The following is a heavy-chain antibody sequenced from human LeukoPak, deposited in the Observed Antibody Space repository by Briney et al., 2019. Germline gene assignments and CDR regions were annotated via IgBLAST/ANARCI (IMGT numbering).Heavy chain of an antibody. CDR2: ITSRGSTI. CDR3: ARDRGGYSSSYYYYGMDV. J-gene: IGHJ6*02. D-gene: IGHD4-11*01. V-gene: IGHV3-48*03. CDR1: GFTLSSYE. Sequence: GGSLRLSCAASGFTLSSYEMNWVRRAPGKGLEWVSYITSRGSTIYYADSVKGRFTISRDNAKNSLYLQMNSLRAEDTAVYYCARDRGGYSSSYYYYGMDVWGQGTTVTVSS.